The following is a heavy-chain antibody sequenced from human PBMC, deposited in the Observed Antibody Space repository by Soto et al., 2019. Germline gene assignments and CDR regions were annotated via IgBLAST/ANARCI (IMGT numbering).Heavy chain of an antibody. CDR3: ARLDGRITIFGVVISRYASDI. V-gene: IGHV4-59*08. CDR2: IYYSGST. CDR1: GGSISSYY. Sequence: QVQLQESGPGLVKPSETLSLTCTVSGGSISSYYWSWIRQPPGKGLEWIGYIYYSGSTNYNPSLKSRVTISVDTSKNQFSLKLSSVTAADTAVYYCARLDGRITIFGVVISRYASDIWGQGTMVTVSS. J-gene: IGHJ3*02. D-gene: IGHD3-3*01.